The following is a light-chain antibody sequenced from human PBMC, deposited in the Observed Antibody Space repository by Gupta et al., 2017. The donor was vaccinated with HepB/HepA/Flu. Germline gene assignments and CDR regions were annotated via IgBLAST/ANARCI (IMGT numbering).Light chain of an antibody. CDR1: ENINTW. J-gene: IGKJ4*02. V-gene: IGKV1-5*03. Sequence: DTQVIQSPSTLSASVGDRVTITCRASENINTWLAWYQQKPGKAPKLLIYQTSNRQTGVPSRFSGSGYGTEFTLTISSRQLDDYAGYYCQQHKKFSPNTFGGGTKVEI. CDR2: QTS. CDR3: QQHKKFSPNT.